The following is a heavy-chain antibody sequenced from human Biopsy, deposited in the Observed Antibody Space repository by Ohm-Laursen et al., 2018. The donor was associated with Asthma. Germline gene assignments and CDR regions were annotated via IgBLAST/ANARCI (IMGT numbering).Heavy chain of an antibody. CDR2: INYSGST. Sequence: SDTLSLTCAVYGGSFSAYYWSWVRQHPGKGLEWIGYINYSGSTFYSPSLESRVTVSVDTSKKQFSLKLSSVTAADTAVYYCARDLSGYCTSSACYGFDSWGQGTLVTVSS. V-gene: IGHV4-34*09. CDR1: GGSFSAYY. J-gene: IGHJ5*01. CDR3: ARDLSGYCTSSACYGFDS. D-gene: IGHD2-8*01.